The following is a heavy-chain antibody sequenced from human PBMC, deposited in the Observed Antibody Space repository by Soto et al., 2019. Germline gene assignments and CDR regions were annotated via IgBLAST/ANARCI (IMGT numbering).Heavy chain of an antibody. D-gene: IGHD3-9*01. V-gene: IGHV3-49*03. CDR1: GFTWSDYA. CDR2: IRNKAYGATT. Sequence: GGSLRLSCPTSGFTWSDYAISWFRQAPGKGLEWVGVIRNKAYGATTDFAASVKGRFAILRDDSKSTAYLQMNSLTTEDTAVYFCAKYTYTSRYSFFGMDVWGHGTTVTVSS. J-gene: IGHJ6*02. CDR3: AKYTYTSRYSFFGMDV.